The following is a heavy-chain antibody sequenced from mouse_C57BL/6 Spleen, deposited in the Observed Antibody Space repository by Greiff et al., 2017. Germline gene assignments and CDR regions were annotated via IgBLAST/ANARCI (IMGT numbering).Heavy chain of an antibody. Sequence: QVQLQQPGAELVRPGSSVKLSCKASGYTFTRYWMAWVTQRPGQGLEWIGNIYPSDSETHYNQKFKDKATLTVDKSSSTAYMQLSSLTSEDSAVYYGARESSYDLHFDYWGQGTTLTVAS. CDR1: GYTFTRYW. D-gene: IGHD1-1*01. CDR2: IYPSDSET. CDR3: ARESSYDLHFDY. V-gene: IGHV1-61*01. J-gene: IGHJ2*01.